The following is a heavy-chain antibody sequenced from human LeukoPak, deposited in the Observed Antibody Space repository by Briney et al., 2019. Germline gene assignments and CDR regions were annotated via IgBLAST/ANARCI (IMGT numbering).Heavy chain of an antibody. CDR3: AAWFGESVP. V-gene: IGHV3-7*01. J-gene: IGHJ5*02. Sequence: GGSLRLSCAASGFTFTSAWMSWLRQTPEKGLEWVAHMNEDGSGRFYVDSEKGRFTISRDDTQNSVYLQMNSLRVEDTAVYYCAAWFGESVPWGQGTLVTVSS. D-gene: IGHD3-10*01. CDR1: GFTFTSAW. CDR2: MNEDGSGR.